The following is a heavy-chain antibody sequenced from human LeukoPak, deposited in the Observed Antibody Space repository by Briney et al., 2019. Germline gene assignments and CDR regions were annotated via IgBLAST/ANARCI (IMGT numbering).Heavy chain of an antibody. CDR1: GGSISSSSYY. CDR2: IYYSGST. J-gene: IGHJ4*02. D-gene: IGHD3-3*01. Sequence: KPSETLSLTCTVSGGSISSSSYYWGWIRQPPGKGLEWIGSIYYSGSTYYNPSLKSRVTISVDTSKNQFSLKLSSVTAADTAVYYCARQSGHYDFWSGYPYYFDYWGQGTLVTVSS. V-gene: IGHV4-39*01. CDR3: ARQSGHYDFWSGYPYYFDY.